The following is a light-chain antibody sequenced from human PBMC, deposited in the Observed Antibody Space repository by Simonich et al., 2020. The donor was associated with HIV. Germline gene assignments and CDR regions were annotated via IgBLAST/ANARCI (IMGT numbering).Light chain of an antibody. CDR3: SSYISSTTV. CDR1: NSDVGGNNF. CDR2: DVT. Sequence: QSALTQPASVSGSPGQSITISCTGTNSDVGGNNFVSWYQQHPGKAPKLLIYDVTKRPSGVSNRFSGSKSGNTASLTISGLQAEDEADYYCSSYISSTTVFGGGTKLTVL. V-gene: IGLV2-14*01. J-gene: IGLJ2*01.